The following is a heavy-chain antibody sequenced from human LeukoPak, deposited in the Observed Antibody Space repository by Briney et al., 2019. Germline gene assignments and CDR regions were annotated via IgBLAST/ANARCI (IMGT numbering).Heavy chain of an antibody. J-gene: IGHJ3*02. CDR3: ARQFSVAFYAFDI. CDR2: IYPGDSDT. CDR1: GYSFTSYW. Sequence: GESLKISCKGSGYSFTSYWIGWARQMPGKGLEWMGIIYPGDSDTRYSPSFQGQVTISADKSISTAYLQWSSLKASDTAMYYCARQFSVAFYAFDIWGQGTMVTVSS. D-gene: IGHD3-3*02. V-gene: IGHV5-51*01.